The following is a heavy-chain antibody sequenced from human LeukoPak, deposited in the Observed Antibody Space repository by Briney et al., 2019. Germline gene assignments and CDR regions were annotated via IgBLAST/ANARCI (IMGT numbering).Heavy chain of an antibody. D-gene: IGHD1-26*01. CDR3: ARAPGRDNWIDP. V-gene: IGHV4-34*01. Sequence: SETLSLTCAVYGGSFSGYYWSWIRQPPGKGLEWIGEINHSGSTNYNPSLKSRVTITLDTSKKQFSLNLTSVTAADTALYYCARAPGRDNWIDPWGQGTLVTVSS. CDR1: GGSFSGYY. CDR2: INHSGST. J-gene: IGHJ5*02.